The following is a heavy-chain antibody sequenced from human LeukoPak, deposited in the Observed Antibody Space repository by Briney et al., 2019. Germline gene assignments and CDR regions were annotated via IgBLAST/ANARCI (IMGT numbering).Heavy chain of an antibody. CDR1: GYTFTAYY. D-gene: IGHD1-20*01. V-gene: IGHV1-2*02. CDR3: ARGYNWNYFDY. Sequence: ASVKVSCKASGYTFTAYYIHWVRQAPGQGLGWMGWINPNSGGTDYAQRFQGRVTMTGDTSISTAYMDLSRLRSDDTAVYYCARGYNWNYFDYWGQGTLVTVSS. CDR2: INPNSGGT. J-gene: IGHJ4*02.